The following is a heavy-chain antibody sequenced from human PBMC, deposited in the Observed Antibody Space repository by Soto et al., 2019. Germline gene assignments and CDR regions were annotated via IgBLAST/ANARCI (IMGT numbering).Heavy chain of an antibody. CDR2: IYYSGST. V-gene: IGHV4-39*01. CDR3: ARHPSDFWFDP. J-gene: IGHJ5*02. D-gene: IGHD2-21*02. Sequence: PSETLSLTCSVSGCSISSSSDFWGWIRQPPGKGLEWIGSIYYSGSTYYNPSLKSRVTVSVDTSKNQFSLKLSSVTAADTAVYYCARHPSDFWFDPWGQGTLVTVSS. CDR1: GCSISSSSDF.